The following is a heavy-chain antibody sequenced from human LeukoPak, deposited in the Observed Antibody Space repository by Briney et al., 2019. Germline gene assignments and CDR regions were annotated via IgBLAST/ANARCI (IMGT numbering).Heavy chain of an antibody. Sequence: EASVKVSCKASGYTFTSYDINWVRQATGQGIEWMGWMNPNSGNTGYAQKFQGRVTITRNTSISTAYMELSSLRSEDTAVYYCARGSSGAVAGTSGAWGQGTLVTVSS. V-gene: IGHV1-8*01. D-gene: IGHD6-19*01. CDR3: ARGSSGAVAGTSGA. CDR2: MNPNSGNT. CDR1: GYTFTSYD. J-gene: IGHJ5*02.